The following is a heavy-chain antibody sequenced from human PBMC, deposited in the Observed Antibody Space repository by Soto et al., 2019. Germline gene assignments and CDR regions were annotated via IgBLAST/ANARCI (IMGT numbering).Heavy chain of an antibody. CDR2: IQYSGDT. CDR1: GGSVGSGANY. V-gene: IGHV4-61*08. CDR3: ARHDYADRTFDL. Sequence: SETLSLPRIVSGGSVGSGANYWSWILQPPGSALEWIGYIQYSGDTNYNSSLKSRVTISVDRSRNRFSLKLTSVTAADTAFYYCARHDYADRTFDLWGQGTKVTVSS. D-gene: IGHD5-12*01. J-gene: IGHJ3*01.